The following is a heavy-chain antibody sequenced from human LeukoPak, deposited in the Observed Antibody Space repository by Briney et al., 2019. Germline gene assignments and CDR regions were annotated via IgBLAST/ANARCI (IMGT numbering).Heavy chain of an antibody. CDR3: ARLMGGATTYDY. D-gene: IGHD1-26*01. CDR2: IRPDGSED. V-gene: IGHV3-7*01. J-gene: IGHJ4*02. Sequence: GGSLRLSCAASGFTFSNYWMSWVRQAPGKGLEWVASIRPDGSEDYYMDSVKGRFTISRDNAENSLYLQMNSLRAEDTAVYNCARLMGGATTYDYWGQGTLVTVSS. CDR1: GFTFSNYW.